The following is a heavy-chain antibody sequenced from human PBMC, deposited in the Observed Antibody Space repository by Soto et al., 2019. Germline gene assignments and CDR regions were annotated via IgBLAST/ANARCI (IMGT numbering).Heavy chain of an antibody. D-gene: IGHD4-17*01. J-gene: IGHJ6*02. V-gene: IGHV1-18*01. Sequence: QVQLVQSGAEVKKPGASVKVSCKASGYTFTSYGISWVRQAPGQGLEWMGWISAYNGNTNYAQKLQGRVTMTTDTSTSTADMELRSLRSDDTAVYYCARWSGDYGYYYYGMDVWGQGTTVTVSS. CDR1: GYTFTSYG. CDR3: ARWSGDYGYYYYGMDV. CDR2: ISAYNGNT.